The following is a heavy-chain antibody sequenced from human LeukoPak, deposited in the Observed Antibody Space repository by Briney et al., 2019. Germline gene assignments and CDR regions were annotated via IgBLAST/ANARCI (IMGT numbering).Heavy chain of an antibody. D-gene: IGHD6-19*01. CDR1: GFTFSSHA. Sequence: GGSLRLSCAGSGFTFSSHAMSWVRQTPGKGLEWISLISGSGGSAYYADSVLGRFTISRDNSKNTLHLQMSSLRVEDTALYYCAKEDSSGWHWGQGTQVTVSS. V-gene: IGHV3-23*01. J-gene: IGHJ4*02. CDR2: ISGSGGSA. CDR3: AKEDSSGWH.